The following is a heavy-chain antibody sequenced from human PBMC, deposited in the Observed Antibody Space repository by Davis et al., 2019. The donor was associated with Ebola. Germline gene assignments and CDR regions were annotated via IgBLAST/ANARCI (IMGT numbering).Heavy chain of an antibody. D-gene: IGHD3-22*01. CDR2: IRSKAYRGTT. Sequence: PGGSLRLSCTASGFTFGDYAMSWFRQAPGKGLEWVGFIRSKAYRGTTEYAASVTGRFTISRDDSKSIAYLQMNSLKTEDTAVYYCARVPYYYDSSGYYYSPDYWGQGTLVTVSS. CDR1: GFTFGDYA. CDR3: ARVPYYYDSSGYYYSPDY. V-gene: IGHV3-49*03. J-gene: IGHJ4*02.